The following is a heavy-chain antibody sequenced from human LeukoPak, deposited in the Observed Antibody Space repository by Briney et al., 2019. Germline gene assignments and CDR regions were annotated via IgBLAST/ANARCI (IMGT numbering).Heavy chain of an antibody. J-gene: IGHJ4*02. D-gene: IGHD4/OR15-4a*01. V-gene: IGHV1-18*01. Sequence: ASVKVSCKASGYTFTSYDINWVRQATGQGLEWMGWMSPNSGNTNYAQKLQGRVTMTTDTSTSTVYMELRSLRSDDTAVYYCAREAFTTRCYDSWGQGTLVTVSS. CDR2: MSPNSGNT. CDR3: AREAFTTRCYDS. CDR1: GYTFTSYD.